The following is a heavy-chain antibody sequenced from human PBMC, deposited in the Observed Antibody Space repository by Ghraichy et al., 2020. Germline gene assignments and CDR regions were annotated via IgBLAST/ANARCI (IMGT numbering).Heavy chain of an antibody. J-gene: IGHJ4*02. CDR1: GGSISSGDYY. D-gene: IGHD2-15*01. CDR2: IYYNGDT. V-gene: IGHV4-30-4*01. CDR3: ARYCSGTSCYSGRFCFDY. Sequence: SQTLSHTCTVSGGSISSGDYYWSWIRQPPGKGLEWIGYIYYNGDTYYNPSLKNRVTISVDTSKNQFSLKLSSVTAADTAVYFCARYCSGTSCYSGRFCFDYWGQGTLITVSS.